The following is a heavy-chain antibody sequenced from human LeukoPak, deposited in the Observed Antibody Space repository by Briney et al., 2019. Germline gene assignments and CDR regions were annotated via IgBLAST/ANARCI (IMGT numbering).Heavy chain of an antibody. CDR2: IYYSGST. Sequence: PSETLSLTCTVSGGSISSSSYYWGWLRQPPGKGLEWIGSIYYSGSTYYNPSLKSRVTISVDTSKNQFSLKLSSVTAADTAVYYCARTAAAGEDWFDPWGQGTLVTVSS. CDR3: ARTAAAGEDWFDP. D-gene: IGHD6-13*01. CDR1: GGSISSSSYY. V-gene: IGHV4-39*01. J-gene: IGHJ5*02.